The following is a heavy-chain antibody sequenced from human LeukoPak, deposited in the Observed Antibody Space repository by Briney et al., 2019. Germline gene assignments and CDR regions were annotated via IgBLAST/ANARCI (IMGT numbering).Heavy chain of an antibody. V-gene: IGHV3-48*01. Sequence: GGSLRLSCAASGFTFSSSSMNWIRQAPGKGLEWVSYISRSSSTIYYADSVKGRFTISRDNAKNSLYLQMNSLRAEDTAVYYCARDRFYAFDIWGQGTMVTVSS. CDR2: ISRSSSTI. J-gene: IGHJ3*02. D-gene: IGHD3-3*01. CDR1: GFTFSSSS. CDR3: ARDRFYAFDI.